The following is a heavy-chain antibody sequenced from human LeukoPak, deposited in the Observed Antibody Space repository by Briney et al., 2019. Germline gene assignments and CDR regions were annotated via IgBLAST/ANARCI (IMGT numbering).Heavy chain of an antibody. CDR1: GYSFTSYW. V-gene: IGHV5-51*01. J-gene: IGHJ3*02. CDR3: ARGGVSYGSGNAFDI. Sequence: GESLKISCKGSGYSFTSYWIGWVRQMPGKGLEWMGIIYPGDSDTRYSPSFQGQVTISADKSISTAYLQWSSLKASDTAVYYCARGGVSYGSGNAFDIWGQGTMVTVSS. CDR2: IYPGDSDT. D-gene: IGHD3-10*01.